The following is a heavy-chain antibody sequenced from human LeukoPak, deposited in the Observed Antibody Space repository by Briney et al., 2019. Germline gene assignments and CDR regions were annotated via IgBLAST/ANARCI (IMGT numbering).Heavy chain of an antibody. Sequence: SETLSLTCTVSGYSISSGYYWGWIRQPPGRGLEWIGYVYYSGSTNYNPSLKSRVTISVDTSKNQFSLRLSSVTAADTAVYYCARERRDSHKVYFDYWGQGTLVTVSS. CDR1: GYSISSGYY. CDR3: ARERRDSHKVYFDY. J-gene: IGHJ4*02. D-gene: IGHD5-24*01. CDR2: VYYSGST. V-gene: IGHV4-61*01.